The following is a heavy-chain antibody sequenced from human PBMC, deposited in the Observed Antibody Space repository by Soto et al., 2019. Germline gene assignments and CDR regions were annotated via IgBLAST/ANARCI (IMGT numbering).Heavy chain of an antibody. Sequence: EVQLLESGGGLVQPAGSLRLSCAASGFTFSIYTMSWFRQAPGKGLEWVSSIYGNGRSTFYSACVKGRFTISRDNSGNAVYLQMSSLRAEDTAIYYCAKDFTPDSRWDIDYWGQGSLVTVSS. CDR3: AKDFTPDSRWDIDY. J-gene: IGHJ4*02. V-gene: IGHV3-23*01. D-gene: IGHD1-26*01. CDR1: GFTFSIYT. CDR2: IYGNGRST.